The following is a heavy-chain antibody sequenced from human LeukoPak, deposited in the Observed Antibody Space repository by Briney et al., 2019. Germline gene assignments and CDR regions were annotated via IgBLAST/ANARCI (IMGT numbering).Heavy chain of an antibody. CDR3: ARGPWIQLYFDY. CDR1: GGSFSSYY. V-gene: IGHV4-59*01. D-gene: IGHD5-18*01. Sequence: SETLSLTCAVYGGSFSSYYWSWIRQPPGKGLEWIGYIYYSGTTSYNPSLKSRVTISVDTSKNQFSLKLNSVTAADTAVYYCARGPWIQLYFDYWGQGTLVTVSS. CDR2: IYYSGTT. J-gene: IGHJ4*02.